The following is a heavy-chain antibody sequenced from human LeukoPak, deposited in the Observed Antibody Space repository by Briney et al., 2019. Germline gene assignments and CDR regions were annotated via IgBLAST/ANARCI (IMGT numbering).Heavy chain of an antibody. CDR3: ARQKVLLWFGTYMDV. CDR1: GGSISSSSYY. V-gene: IGHV4-39*01. D-gene: IGHD3-10*01. CDR2: IYYSGST. Sequence: SETLSPTCTVSGGSISSSSYYWGWIRQPPGKGLEWIGSIYYSGSTYYNPSLKSRVTISVDTSKNQFSLKLSSVTAADTAVYYCARQKVLLWFGTYMDVWGKGTTVTISS. J-gene: IGHJ6*03.